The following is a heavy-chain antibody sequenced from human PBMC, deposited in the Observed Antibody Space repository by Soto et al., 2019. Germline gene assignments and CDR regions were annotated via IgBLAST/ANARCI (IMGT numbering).Heavy chain of an antibody. J-gene: IGHJ4*02. CDR2: ISSTTNYI. Sequence: GGSLRLSCAASGFTFTRYSMNWVRQAPGKGLEWVSSISSTTNYIYYADSMKGRFTVSRDNAKDSVYLDMNSLSAEDTAVYYCARESEDLTSNFDYWGQGTLVTVSS. V-gene: IGHV3-21*01. CDR3: ARESEDLTSNFDY. CDR1: GFTFTRYS.